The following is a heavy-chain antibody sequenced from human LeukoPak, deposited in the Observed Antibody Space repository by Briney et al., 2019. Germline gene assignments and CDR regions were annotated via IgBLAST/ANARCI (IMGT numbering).Heavy chain of an antibody. CDR1: GFTFSTYA. CDR3: ARGSSGSFDY. V-gene: IGHV3-64*01. D-gene: IGHD1-26*01. J-gene: IGHJ4*02. Sequence: PGGSLRLSCAASGFTFSTYAMEWVRQAPGKGLEYVSSVSYNGGSTYYANSVKGRFTISRDNSKNTLYLQMGSLRPEDMAVYYCARGSSGSFDYWGQGTLVTVSS. CDR2: VSYNGGST.